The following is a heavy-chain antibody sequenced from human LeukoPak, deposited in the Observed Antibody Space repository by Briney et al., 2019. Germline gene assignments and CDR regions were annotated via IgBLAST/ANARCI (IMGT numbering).Heavy chain of an antibody. J-gene: IGHJ3*01. CDR3: ARDPVRGWLQLLSP. Sequence: PARSLRLSCAASGFSFDDYAMHWVRQAPGKGLEWVSGINWNSGVIGYADSVKDRFTISRDNAKNSLYLQMTSLRSEDTAVYYCARDPVRGWLQLLSPWGQGTMVTVSS. CDR1: GFSFDDYA. D-gene: IGHD5-24*01. CDR2: INWNSGVI. V-gene: IGHV3-9*01.